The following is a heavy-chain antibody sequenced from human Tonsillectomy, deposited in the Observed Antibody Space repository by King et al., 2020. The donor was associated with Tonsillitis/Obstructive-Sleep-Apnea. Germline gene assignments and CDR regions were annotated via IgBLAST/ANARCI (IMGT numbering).Heavy chain of an antibody. CDR2: ITAYNGNT. V-gene: IGHV1-18*01. J-gene: IGHJ3*02. CDR3: ARVIQSGYAKGGAFVI. CDR1: GYTFTSYG. Sequence: QLVQSGAEVKRPGASVKVSCEASGYTFTSYGISWVRQAPGQGLEWMGWITAYNGNTNYAQKLQGRVTMTTDTSTSTAYMELRSLRSDDTAVYYCARVIQSGYAKGGAFVIWGQGTMVTVSS. D-gene: IGHD5-12*01.